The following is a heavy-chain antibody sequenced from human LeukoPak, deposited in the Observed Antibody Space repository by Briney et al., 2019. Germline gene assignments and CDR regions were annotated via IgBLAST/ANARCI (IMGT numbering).Heavy chain of an antibody. CDR3: ARGYLEVNDILTRFDP. D-gene: IGHD3-9*01. CDR2: MNPNSGNT. J-gene: IGHJ5*02. V-gene: IGHV1-8*02. CDR1: GGTFSSYA. Sequence: ASVKVSCKASGGTFSSYAISWVRQATGQGLEWMGWMNPNSGNTGYAQKFQGRVTMTRNTSISTAYMELSSLRSEDTAAYYCARGYLEVNDILTRFDPWGQGTLVPVSS.